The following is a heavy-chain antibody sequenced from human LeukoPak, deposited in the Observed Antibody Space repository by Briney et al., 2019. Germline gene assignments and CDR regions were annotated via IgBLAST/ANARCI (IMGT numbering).Heavy chain of an antibody. V-gene: IGHV3-21*01. D-gene: IGHD2-15*01. CDR3: ARDQRDIVVVVAPEYYYYGMDV. CDR1: GFTFSSYS. Sequence: GGSLRLSCAASGFTFSSYSMNWVRQAPGKGLEWVSSISSSSSYIYYEDSVKGRFTISRDNAKNSLYLQMNSLRAEDTAVYYCARDQRDIVVVVAPEYYYYGMDVWGQGTTVTVSS. CDR2: ISSSSSYI. J-gene: IGHJ6*02.